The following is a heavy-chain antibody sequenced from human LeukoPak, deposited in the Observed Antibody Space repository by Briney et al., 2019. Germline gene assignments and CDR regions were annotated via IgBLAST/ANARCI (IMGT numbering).Heavy chain of an antibody. CDR3: ARDTPGGSSWYEFDY. J-gene: IGHJ4*02. V-gene: IGHV3-21*01. CDR2: ITSSSNYI. D-gene: IGHD6-13*01. Sequence: GGSLRLSRAASGFTFNTYSMNWVRQVPGKGLEWIPSITSSSNYIYYADSVKGRFTISRDNAKNSLYLQMSSLRAEDTAVYYCARDTPGGSSWYEFDYWGQGTLVTVSS. CDR1: GFTFNTYS.